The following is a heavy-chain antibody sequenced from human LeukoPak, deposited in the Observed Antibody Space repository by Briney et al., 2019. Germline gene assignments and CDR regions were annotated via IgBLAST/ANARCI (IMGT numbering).Heavy chain of an antibody. CDR3: AREELGSSLGFDP. J-gene: IGHJ5*02. D-gene: IGHD3-16*01. CDR2: ISFDGSNK. Sequence: GGSLRLSCAASGFTFSSYTIHWVRHPPGKGLEWVAVISFDGSNKYYADSVKGRFTISRDNSENTLYLQMNSLRAEDTAVYYCAREELGSSLGFDPWGQGTLVTVSS. CDR1: GFTFSSYT. V-gene: IGHV3-30-3*01.